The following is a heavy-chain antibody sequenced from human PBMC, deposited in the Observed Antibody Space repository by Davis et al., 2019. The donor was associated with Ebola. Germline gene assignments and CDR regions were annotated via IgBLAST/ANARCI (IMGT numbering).Heavy chain of an antibody. CDR2: IIPVFGIP. CDR3: ARDRYSDGSGYFFEKSH. J-gene: IGHJ4*02. CDR1: GGTFSSYG. D-gene: IGHD3-22*01. V-gene: IGHV1-69*13. Sequence: SVKVSCKASGGTFSSYGISWVRQAPGQGLDWMGGIIPVFGIPKYAQKFQGRVTITADESTSTAYMELSSLRSEDTAVYYCARDRYSDGSGYFFEKSHWGQGTLVTVSS.